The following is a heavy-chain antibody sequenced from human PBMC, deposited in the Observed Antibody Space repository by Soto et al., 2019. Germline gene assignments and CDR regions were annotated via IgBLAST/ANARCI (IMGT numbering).Heavy chain of an antibody. V-gene: IGHV3-13*01. Sequence: PGGSLRLSCAASGFTFSSYDMHWVRQVIGKGLEWVSTIGSAGDTYYPGSVKGRFTISRENAKNSLFLQMNSLRAGDTAVYYCARSGRQQLASWFDPWGQGTLVTVSS. D-gene: IGHD6-13*01. CDR1: GFTFSSYD. CDR3: ARSGRQQLASWFDP. CDR2: IGSAGDT. J-gene: IGHJ5*02.